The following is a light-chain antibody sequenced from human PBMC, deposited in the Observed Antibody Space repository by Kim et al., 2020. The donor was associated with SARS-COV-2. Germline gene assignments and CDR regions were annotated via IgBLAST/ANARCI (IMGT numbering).Light chain of an antibody. CDR2: AAS. Sequence: EIVLTQSPGTLSVSPGERATLSCRASQSVSSASLAWYQQKPGQAPRLLMYAASSRATGIPDKISGTGSGTDFTLTINRLEPEDSAVYFCQQYGSSPPTFGQRTKLDI. J-gene: IGKJ2*01. CDR3: QQYGSSPPT. CDR1: QSVSSAS. V-gene: IGKV3-20*01.